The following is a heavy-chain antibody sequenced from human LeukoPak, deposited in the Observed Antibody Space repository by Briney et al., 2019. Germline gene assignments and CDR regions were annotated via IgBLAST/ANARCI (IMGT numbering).Heavy chain of an antibody. CDR3: ARHGGDSYGGFGI. J-gene: IGHJ3*02. D-gene: IGHD5-18*01. CDR2: ISYSGST. Sequence: ETLSLTCTFSGGSISSSPYYWGWIPQPPGKGLEGIGSISYSGSTYYNPSLKSRVTISADTSKNQFSLKLSSVTAADTAVYYCARHGGDSYGGFGIWGQGTMVTVSS. CDR1: GGSISSSPYY. V-gene: IGHV4-39*07.